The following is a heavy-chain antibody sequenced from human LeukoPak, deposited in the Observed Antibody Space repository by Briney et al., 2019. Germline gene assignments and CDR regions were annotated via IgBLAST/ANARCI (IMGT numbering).Heavy chain of an antibody. D-gene: IGHD1-20*01. V-gene: IGHV1-2*02. CDR2: ISPDTGGT. CDR1: GYSFTDYF. J-gene: IGHJ4*02. CDR3: ATRGLTGDF. Sequence: GASVKVSCKAFGYSFTDYFMYWVRQAPGQGLEWMGWISPDTGGTNYAQKFQGRVTMTRDTSISTASMELSGLRSDDTAVYYCATRGLTGDFWGQGTLVTVSS.